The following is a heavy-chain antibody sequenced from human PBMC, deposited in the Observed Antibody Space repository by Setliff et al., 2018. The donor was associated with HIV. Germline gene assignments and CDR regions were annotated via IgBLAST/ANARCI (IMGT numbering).Heavy chain of an antibody. CDR2: ISSSSSHI. D-gene: IGHD1-7*01. Sequence: AGGSLRLSCAASGFTFSNYRMNWVRQAPGKGLEWVSSISSSSSHIYYADSVKGRFTISRDNAKNSLYLQMNSLRAEDTAVYYCARVDVELSGDFCHMGLWGKGTMVTVSS. CDR3: ARVDVELSGDFCHMGL. CDR1: GFTFSNYR. V-gene: IGHV3-21*01. J-gene: IGHJ6*03.